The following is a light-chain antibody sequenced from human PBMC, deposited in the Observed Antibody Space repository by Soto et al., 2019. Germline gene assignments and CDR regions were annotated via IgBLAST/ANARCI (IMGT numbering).Light chain of an antibody. V-gene: IGLV2-14*03. J-gene: IGLJ1*01. CDR1: SSDLGGYNY. CDR3: SSYTTSNTRQIV. Sequence: QSVLTQPASVSGSPGQSITISCTGTSSDLGGYNYVSWYQHHPGKAPKLIIYDVTNRPSGVSNPFSGSKSGNTASLTISGLQPEDEADYYCSSYTTSNTRQIVFGTGTKLTVL. CDR2: DVT.